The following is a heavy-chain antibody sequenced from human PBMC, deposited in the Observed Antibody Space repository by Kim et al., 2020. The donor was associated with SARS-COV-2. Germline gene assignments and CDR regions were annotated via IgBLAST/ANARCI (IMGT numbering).Heavy chain of an antibody. J-gene: IGHJ5*02. V-gene: IGHV4-59*01. CDR3: ARSPIRLHSAGWFDP. Sequence: SLKSRVTISVDTSKNQFSRKLSSVTAADTAVYYCARSPIRLHSAGWFDPWGQGTLVTVSS. D-gene: IGHD2-15*01.